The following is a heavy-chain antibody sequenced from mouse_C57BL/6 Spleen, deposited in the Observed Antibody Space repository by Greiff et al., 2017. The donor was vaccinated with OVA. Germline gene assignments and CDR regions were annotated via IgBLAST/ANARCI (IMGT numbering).Heavy chain of an antibody. CDR3: AQTAQASWFAY. Sequence: EVQLQESGGGLVQPGGSMKLSCVASGFTFSNYWMNWVRQSPEQGLEWVAQIRFKSGNYATHYAESVQVRFTISRDDSKSSVYLQMNNLKAEDTGIYYCAQTAQASWFAYWGQGTLVTVSA. D-gene: IGHD3-2*02. CDR1: GFTFSNYW. V-gene: IGHV6-3*01. CDR2: IRFKSGNYAT. J-gene: IGHJ3*01.